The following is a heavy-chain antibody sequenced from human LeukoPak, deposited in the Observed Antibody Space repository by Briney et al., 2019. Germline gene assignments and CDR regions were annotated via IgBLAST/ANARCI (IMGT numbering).Heavy chain of an antibody. CDR1: GGSISSGSYY. Sequence: SQTLSLTCTVPGGSISSGSYYWSWIRQPAGKGLEWIGRIYTSGSTNYNPSLKSRVTISVDTSKNQFSLKLSSVTAADTAVYYRASGVRCSSTSCFNGQYYYYYMDVWGKGTTVTVSS. J-gene: IGHJ6*03. CDR2: IYTSGST. CDR3: ASGVRCSSTSCFNGQYYYYYMDV. V-gene: IGHV4-61*02. D-gene: IGHD2-2*01.